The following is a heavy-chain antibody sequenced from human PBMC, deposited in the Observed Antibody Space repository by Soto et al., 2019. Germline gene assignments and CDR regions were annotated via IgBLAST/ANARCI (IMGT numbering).Heavy chain of an antibody. Sequence: SGPTLVNPTQTLTLTCTFSGFSLSTSGVGVGWIRQPPGKALEWLALIYWNDDKRYSPSLKSRLTITKDTSKNQVVLTMTNMDPVDTATYYCALRSSGWYSDWFDPSGQGTLVTVSS. CDR2: IYWNDDK. V-gene: IGHV2-5*01. CDR3: ALRSSGWYSDWFDP. D-gene: IGHD6-19*01. CDR1: GFSLSTSGVG. J-gene: IGHJ5*02.